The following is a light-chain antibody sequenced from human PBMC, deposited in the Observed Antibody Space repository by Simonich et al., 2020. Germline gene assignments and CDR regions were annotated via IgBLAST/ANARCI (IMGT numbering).Light chain of an antibody. V-gene: IGKV3-15*01. CDR2: GAS. CDR1: QSVSSN. CDR3: QQYNNWPPWT. Sequence: EIVMTQSPATLSVSPGVRATLSCRASQSVSSNLARYQQKPGQAPRLLLYGASTRATGIPARFSGSGSGTEFTLTISSMQSEDFAVYYCQQYNNWPPWTFGQGTKVEIK. J-gene: IGKJ1*01.